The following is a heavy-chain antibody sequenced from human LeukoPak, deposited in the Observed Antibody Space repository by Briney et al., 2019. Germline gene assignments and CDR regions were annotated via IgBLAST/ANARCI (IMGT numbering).Heavy chain of an antibody. CDR3: ARGLAVGIVGATGFGY. J-gene: IGHJ4*02. CDR1: GGSISSYY. D-gene: IGHD1-26*01. V-gene: IGHV4-59*01. CDR2: IYYSGST. Sequence: SETLSLTCTVSGGSISSYYWSRIRQPPGKGLEWIGYIYYSGSTNYNPSLKSRVTISVDTSKNQFSLKLSSVTAADTAVYYCARGLAVGIVGATGFGYWGQGTLVTVSS.